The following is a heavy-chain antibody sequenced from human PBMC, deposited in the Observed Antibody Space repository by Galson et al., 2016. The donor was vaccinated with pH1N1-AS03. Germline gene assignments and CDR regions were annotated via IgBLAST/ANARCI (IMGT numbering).Heavy chain of an antibody. J-gene: IGHJ4*03. CDR3: ARWAGYCSSSYCITPLDY. CDR2: ITPSFGAA. Sequence: SVKVSCKASGGSFSTSAVSWMRQAPGQGLEWMGGITPSFGAAHYAQKFQGRVIITADESTSTAYMELSTLSSEDTAVYYCARWAGYCSSSYCITPLDYWGQGTTVTVSS. CDR1: GGSFSTSA. V-gene: IGHV1-69*13. D-gene: IGHD2-2*01.